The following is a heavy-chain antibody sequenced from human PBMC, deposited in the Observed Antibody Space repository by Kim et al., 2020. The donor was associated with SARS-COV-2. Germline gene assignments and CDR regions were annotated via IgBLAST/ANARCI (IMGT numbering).Heavy chain of an antibody. V-gene: IGHV3-43*01. J-gene: IGHJ4*02. CDR2: ISWDGGST. D-gene: IGHD6-6*01. Sequence: GGSLRLSCAASGFTFDDYTMHWVRQAPGKGLEWVSLISWDGGSTYYADSVKGRFTISRDNSKNSLYLQMNSLRTEDTALYYCAKDTYSSSSGFDYWGQGTLVTVSS. CDR1: GFTFDDYT. CDR3: AKDTYSSSSGFDY.